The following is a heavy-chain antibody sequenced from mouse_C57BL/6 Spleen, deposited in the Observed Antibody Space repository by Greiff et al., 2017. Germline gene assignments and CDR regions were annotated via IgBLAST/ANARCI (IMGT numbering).Heavy chain of an antibody. D-gene: IGHD1-1*01. CDR1: GFNIKNTY. V-gene: IGHV14-3*01. CDR3: ARCLFPKKCAMDY. CDR2: IDPANGNT. J-gene: IGHJ4*01. Sequence: EVQLQQSVAELVRPGASVKLSCTASGFNIKNTYMHWVKQRPEQALEWIGRIDPANGNTKYAPKFQGKATITADTTSHTAYLQLSSLKSEDTAIYDCARCLFPKKCAMDYWGQGTSVTVSS.